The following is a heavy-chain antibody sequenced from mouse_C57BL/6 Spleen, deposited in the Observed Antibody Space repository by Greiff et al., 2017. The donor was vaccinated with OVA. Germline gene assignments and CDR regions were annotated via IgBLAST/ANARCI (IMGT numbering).Heavy chain of an antibody. CDR2: IDPETGGT. V-gene: IGHV1-15*01. D-gene: IGHD1-1*01. J-gene: IGHJ2*01. Sequence: VQLQQSGAELVRPGASVTLSCKASGYTFTDYEMHWVKQTPVHGLEWIGAIDPETGGTAYNQKFKGKAILTADKSSSTAYMELRSLTSEDSAVYYCTSGSSSSYYFDYWGQGTTLTVSS. CDR3: TSGSSSSYYFDY. CDR1: GYTFTDYE.